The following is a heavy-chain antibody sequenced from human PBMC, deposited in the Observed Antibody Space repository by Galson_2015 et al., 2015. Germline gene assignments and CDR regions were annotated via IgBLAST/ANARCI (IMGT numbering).Heavy chain of an antibody. Sequence: QSGAEVKKPGESLKISCKGSGYSFTSYWIGWVRQMPGKGLEWMGIIYPGDSDTRYSPSFQGQVTISADKSISTAYLQWSSLKASDTAMYYCARLVSSGYYYVVNHWFDPWGQGTLVTVSS. V-gene: IGHV5-51*01. CDR2: IYPGDSDT. D-gene: IGHD3-22*01. CDR3: ARLVSSGYYYVVNHWFDP. CDR1: GYSFTSYW. J-gene: IGHJ5*02.